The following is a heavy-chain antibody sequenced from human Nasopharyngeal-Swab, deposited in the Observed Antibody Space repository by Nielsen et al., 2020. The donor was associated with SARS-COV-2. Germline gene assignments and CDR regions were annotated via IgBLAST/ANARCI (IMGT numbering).Heavy chain of an antibody. CDR3: ATYGYGSYYYYYMDV. V-gene: IGHV4-39*01. Sequence: SETLSLTCTVSGGSISSSSYYWGWIRQPPGKGLEWIGSIHYSGSTYYNPSLKSRVTISVDTSKNQFSLKLSSVTAADTAVYYCATYGYGSYYYYYMDVWGKGTTVTVSS. J-gene: IGHJ6*03. D-gene: IGHD5-18*01. CDR2: IHYSGST. CDR1: GGSISSSSYY.